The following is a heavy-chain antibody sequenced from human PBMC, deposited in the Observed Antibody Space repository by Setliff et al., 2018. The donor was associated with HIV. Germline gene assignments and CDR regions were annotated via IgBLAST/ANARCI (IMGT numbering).Heavy chain of an antibody. J-gene: IGHJ4*02. CDR1: GDSMTSGSFY. V-gene: IGHV4-61*01. CDR2: IYYSESADY. D-gene: IGHD5-18*01. Sequence: LSLTCTVSGDSMTSGSFYWNWIRQPPGKGLEWIGYIYYSESADYNYNPSLKSRVTISVDTSKSQFSLNLSSVTAADTAMYYCARDLPYNYGHAGLDYWGLGTLVTVSS. CDR3: ARDLPYNYGHAGLDY.